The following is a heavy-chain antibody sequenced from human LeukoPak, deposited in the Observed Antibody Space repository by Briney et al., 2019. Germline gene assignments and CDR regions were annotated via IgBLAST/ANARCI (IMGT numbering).Heavy chain of an antibody. D-gene: IGHD1-26*01. J-gene: IGHJ6*03. CDR3: AKGSGWEASYFYYYMDV. CDR1: GFTFSSYW. Sequence: PGGSLRLSCAASGFTFSSYWMSWVRQAPGKWREWGAFIRDDGSSKYYVDSVKVRFTISRDNSKNTLYLQMNSLRAEDTAVYFCAKGSGWEASYFYYYMDVWGKGTTVTISS. CDR2: IRDDGSSK. V-gene: IGHV3-30*02.